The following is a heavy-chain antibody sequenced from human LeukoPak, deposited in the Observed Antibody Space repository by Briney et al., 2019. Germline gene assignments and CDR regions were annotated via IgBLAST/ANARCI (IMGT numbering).Heavy chain of an antibody. J-gene: IGHJ4*02. V-gene: IGHV3-23*01. CDR2: ISGSGGST. Sequence: GGSLRLSCAASGFTFSSYAMSWVRQAPGKGLEWVSAISGSGGSTYYADSVKGRFTISRDNAKSTLSLQMNSLRVEDTAVYYCARDYHYGQTDFWGQGTLVTVSS. CDR1: GFTFSSYA. CDR3: ARDYHYGQTDF. D-gene: IGHD3-10*01.